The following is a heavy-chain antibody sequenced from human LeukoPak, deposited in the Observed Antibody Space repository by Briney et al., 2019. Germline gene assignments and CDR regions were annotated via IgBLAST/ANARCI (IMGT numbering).Heavy chain of an antibody. Sequence: SETLSLTCTVSGGSISSYYWSWIRQPPGKGLAWIGYIYTSGSTNYNPSLKSRVTISVDTSKNQFSLKLSSVTAADTAVYYCARTVATIRNYYYYYYMDVWGKGTTVTVSS. V-gene: IGHV4-4*09. D-gene: IGHD5-12*01. CDR1: GGSISSYY. CDR3: ARTVATIRNYYYYYYMDV. CDR2: IYTSGST. J-gene: IGHJ6*03.